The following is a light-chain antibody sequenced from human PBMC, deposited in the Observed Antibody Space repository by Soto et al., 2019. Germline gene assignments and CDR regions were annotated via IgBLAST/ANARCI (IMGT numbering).Light chain of an antibody. CDR3: QPLNAYPLT. Sequence: DIQLTQSPSFLSASVGDRVTITCRASQGISSYLAWFQQKPGRAPNLLIYGASTLQSGVPSRFSGSGSGTDFTLTISNLQPDHFAPYYCQPLNAYPLTFGQGTRLEIK. CDR1: QGISSY. J-gene: IGKJ5*01. V-gene: IGKV1-9*01. CDR2: GAS.